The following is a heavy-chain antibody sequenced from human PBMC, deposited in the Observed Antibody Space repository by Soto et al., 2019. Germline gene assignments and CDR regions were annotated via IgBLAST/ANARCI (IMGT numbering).Heavy chain of an antibody. D-gene: IGHD3-22*01. J-gene: IGHJ4*02. CDR1: GGSFSGYY. V-gene: IGHV4-34*01. CDR2: INHSGST. Sequence: SETLSLTCAVYGGSFSGYYWSWIRQPPGKGLEWIGEINHSGSTNYNPSLKSRVTISVDTSKNQFSLKLSSVTAADTAVYYCARAWHSSGYYRRGPYDYWGQGTLVTVSS. CDR3: ARAWHSSGYYRRGPYDY.